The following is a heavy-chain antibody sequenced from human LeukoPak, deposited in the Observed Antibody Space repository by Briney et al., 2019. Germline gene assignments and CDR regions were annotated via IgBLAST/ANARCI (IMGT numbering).Heavy chain of an antibody. D-gene: IGHD4-17*01. CDR2: ISSSSMI. CDR3: ARDYGDLPARVPYFDY. V-gene: IGHV3-48*02. CDR1: GFTFSSYS. J-gene: IGHJ4*02. Sequence: GGSLRLSCAASGFTFSSYSMNWVRQAPGKGLEWVSYISSSSMIYYADSVKGRFTISRDNAKNSLYLQMKSLRDEDTAIYCCARDYGDLPARVPYFDYWGQGTLVTVSS.